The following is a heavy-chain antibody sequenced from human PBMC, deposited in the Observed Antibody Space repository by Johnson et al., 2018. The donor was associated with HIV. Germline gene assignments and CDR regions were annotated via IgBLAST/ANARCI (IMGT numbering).Heavy chain of an antibody. D-gene: IGHD3-22*01. V-gene: IGHV3-30-3*01. CDR1: GFTFSSYA. CDR3: AKETRDSRGAFDI. CDR2: ITYAGSNK. Sequence: QVQLVESGGGVVQPGRSLRLSCAASGFTFSSYAMHWVRQAPGQGLEWVADITYAGSNKHYADSVKGRFTISSDNSKNTLYLHMKSLRAEDTAVYYCAKETRDSRGAFDIWGQGTIVTVSS. J-gene: IGHJ3*02.